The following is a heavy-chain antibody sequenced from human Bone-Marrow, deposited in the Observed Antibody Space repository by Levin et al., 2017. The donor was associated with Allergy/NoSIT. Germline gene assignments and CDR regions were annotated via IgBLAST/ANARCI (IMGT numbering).Heavy chain of an antibody. J-gene: IGHJ3*02. CDR3: TRDRFPLRYFDLDAFDI. V-gene: IGHV3-49*03. D-gene: IGHD3-9*01. Sequence: GESLKISCTASGFTFGDYAMSWFRQAPGKGLEWVGFIRSKAYGGTTEYAASVKGRFTISRDDSKSIAYLQMNSLKTEDTAVYYCTRDRFPLRYFDLDAFDIWGQGTMVTVSS. CDR1: GFTFGDYA. CDR2: IRSKAYGGTT.